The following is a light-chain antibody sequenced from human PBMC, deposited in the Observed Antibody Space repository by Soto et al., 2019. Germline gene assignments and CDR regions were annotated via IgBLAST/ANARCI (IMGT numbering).Light chain of an antibody. V-gene: IGKV3-15*01. J-gene: IGKJ1*01. CDR3: QQYNNWPQT. CDR1: QSVSSN. CDR2: GAS. Sequence: EIVMTQSPSTLSVSAGERATLSCRASQSVSSNLAWYQQKPGQAPRLLIYGASTRATGIPARFSGSGSGTEFTLTISSLQSEDFAVYYCQQYNNWPQTFGQGTKVDTK.